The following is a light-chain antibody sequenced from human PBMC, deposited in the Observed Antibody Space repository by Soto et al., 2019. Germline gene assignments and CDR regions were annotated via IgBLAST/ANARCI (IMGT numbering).Light chain of an antibody. Sequence: DIQMTQSPSSLSASVGDRVTITCRTSQSIGNYLNWYQQKPGKAPNLLIYTTSNLQSGVPSRFSGSGSGTDFTLTITTLHPEDFATYYCQQSYSSPFTFGPGTKVDIK. J-gene: IGKJ3*01. V-gene: IGKV1-39*01. CDR1: QSIGNY. CDR2: TTS. CDR3: QQSYSSPFT.